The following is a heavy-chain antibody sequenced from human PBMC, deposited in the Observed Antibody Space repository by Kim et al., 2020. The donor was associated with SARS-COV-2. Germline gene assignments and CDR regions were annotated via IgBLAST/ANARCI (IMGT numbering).Heavy chain of an antibody. Sequence: GGSLRLSCAASGFTFSSYAMHWVRQAPGKGLEWVAVISYDGSNKYYADSVKGRFTISRDNSKNTLYLQMNSLRAEDTAVYYCARVPRYCSGGSCYENFQHWGQGTLVTVSS. V-gene: IGHV3-30*04. CDR3: ARVPRYCSGGSCYENFQH. D-gene: IGHD2-15*01. CDR2: ISYDGSNK. CDR1: GFTFSSYA. J-gene: IGHJ1*01.